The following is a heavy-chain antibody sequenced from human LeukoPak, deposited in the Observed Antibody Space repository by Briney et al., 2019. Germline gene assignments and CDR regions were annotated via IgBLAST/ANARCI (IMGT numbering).Heavy chain of an antibody. CDR2: ISSSGSTI. Sequence: GGSLRLSCAASGFTFSDYYMSWIRQAPGKGLEWLSYISSSGSTIYYPDSVKGRFTISRDNAKNSLYLQMNSLRADDTAVYYCAREYNYFGSGIFDYWGQGTLVTVSS. V-gene: IGHV3-11*01. CDR1: GFTFSDYY. J-gene: IGHJ4*02. D-gene: IGHD3-10*01. CDR3: AREYNYFGSGIFDY.